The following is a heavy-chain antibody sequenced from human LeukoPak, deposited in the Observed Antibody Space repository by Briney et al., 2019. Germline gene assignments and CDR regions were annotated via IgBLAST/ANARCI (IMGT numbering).Heavy chain of an antibody. V-gene: IGHV6-1*01. CDR2: TYYRSKWYN. D-gene: IGHD6-19*01. Sequence: SQTLSLTCAISGDSFSSNSAAWNWIRQSPSRGLEWLGRTYYRSKWYNDYAVSVNSRITVNPDTSKNPFSQQLNSVTSEDTAVYYCARTVAGAFDYWGQGTLVTVSS. J-gene: IGHJ4*02. CDR1: GDSFSSNSAA. CDR3: ARTVAGAFDY.